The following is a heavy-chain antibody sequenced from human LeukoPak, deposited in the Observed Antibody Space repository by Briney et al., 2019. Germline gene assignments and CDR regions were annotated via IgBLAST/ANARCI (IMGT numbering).Heavy chain of an antibody. D-gene: IGHD6-6*01. CDR1: GYTFTSYG. CDR3: ARDEEQLTRYDY. J-gene: IGHJ4*02. Sequence: ASVKVSCKASGYTFTSYGISLVRQAPGQGLEWMGWISAYNGNTNYAQKLQGRVTMTTDTSTSTAYMELRSLRSDDTAVYYCARDEEQLTRYDYWGQGTLVTVSS. V-gene: IGHV1-18*01. CDR2: ISAYNGNT.